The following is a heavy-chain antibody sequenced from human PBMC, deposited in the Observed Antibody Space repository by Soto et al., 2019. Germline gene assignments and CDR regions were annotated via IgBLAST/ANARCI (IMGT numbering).Heavy chain of an antibody. D-gene: IGHD6-19*01. J-gene: IGHJ4*02. CDR3: GRGLGGGWYYFDY. V-gene: IGHV1-18*04. CDR1: GYSFINYS. Sequence: QGHLVQSGVEVKEPGASVRVSCKASGYSFINYSIGWVRQAPGQGLEWMGWITVNSGNTNYPQKFQGRVTMTTDTSTSTAYMELRSLTSDDTAVYYCGRGLGGGWYYFDYWGPGTLVTVSS. CDR2: ITVNSGNT.